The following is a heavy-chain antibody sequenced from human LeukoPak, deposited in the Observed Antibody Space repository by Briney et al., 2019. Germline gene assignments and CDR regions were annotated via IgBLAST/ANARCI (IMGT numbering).Heavy chain of an antibody. CDR2: ISGSGGST. CDR3: ARDLTLTGTPHNWFDP. D-gene: IGHD1/OR15-1a*01. J-gene: IGHJ5*02. V-gene: IGHV3-23*01. CDR1: GFTFSSYA. Sequence: GGSLRLSCAASGFTFSSYAMSWVRQAPGKGLEWVSAISGSGGSTYYADSVKGRFTISRDNSKNTLYLQMNSLRAEDTAVYYCARDLTLTGTPHNWFDPWGQGTLVTVSS.